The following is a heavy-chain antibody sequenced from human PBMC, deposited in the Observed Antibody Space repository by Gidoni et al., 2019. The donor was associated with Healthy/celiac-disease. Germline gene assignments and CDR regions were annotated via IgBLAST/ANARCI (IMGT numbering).Heavy chain of an antibody. Sequence: EVQLVESGGGLVQPGGSLRLSCAASGFPFSSYAMSWVRQAPGKGLEWVSAISGSGGSTYYADSVKGRFTSSRDNSKNTLYLQMNSLRAEDTAVYYCGGAAAGSPYFDYWGQGTLVTVSS. CDR1: GFPFSSYA. D-gene: IGHD6-13*01. V-gene: IGHV3-23*04. CDR3: GGAAAGSPYFDY. J-gene: IGHJ4*02. CDR2: ISGSGGST.